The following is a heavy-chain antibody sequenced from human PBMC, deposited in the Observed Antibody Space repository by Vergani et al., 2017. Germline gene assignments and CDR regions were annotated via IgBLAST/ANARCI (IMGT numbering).Heavy chain of an antibody. CDR1: GFTFGDYY. V-gene: IGHV3-7*01. J-gene: IGHJ5*02. CDR3: ARSPHGYTYGGYISQFDP. CDR2: IKRDGTET. D-gene: IGHD5-18*01. Sequence: VQLVESGGGVVQPGRSLRLSCAASGFTFGDYYMAWIRLAPGKGLDWVASIKRDGTETFYVDSVKGRFTISRDNAKNPLYLQMNNLRVEDTAVYFCARSPHGYTYGGYISQFDPWGQGTLVTVSS.